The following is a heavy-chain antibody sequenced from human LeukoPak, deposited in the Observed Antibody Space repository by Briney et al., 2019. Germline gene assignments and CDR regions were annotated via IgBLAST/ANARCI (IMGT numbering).Heavy chain of an antibody. CDR2: ISSGGST. CDR3: ARGVNFAHILTGYFRFAAFDI. CDR1: GGSVTSGDDY. D-gene: IGHD3-9*01. Sequence: SETLSLTCTVSGGSVTSGDDYWGWIRQHPGKGLEWIGYISSGGSTYANPSLKSRISISIDRSKNQFSLNVRSVTAADTAVYFCARGVNFAHILTGYFRFAAFDIWGQGTVVTVSS. V-gene: IGHV4-31*03. J-gene: IGHJ3*02.